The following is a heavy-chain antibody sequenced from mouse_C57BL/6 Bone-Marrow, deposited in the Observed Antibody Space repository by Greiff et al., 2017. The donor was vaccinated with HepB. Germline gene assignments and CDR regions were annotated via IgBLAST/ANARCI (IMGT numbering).Heavy chain of an antibody. CDR2: IHPNSGST. V-gene: IGHV1-64*01. CDR1: GYTFTSSW. Sequence: QVQLQQPGAELVKPGASVKLSCKASGYTFTSSWMHWVKQRPGQGLEWIGMIHPNSGSTNYNEKFKSKATLTVDKSSSTAYMQLSSLTSEDSAVYYCARGGYYGNSAWFAYWGQGTLVTVSA. J-gene: IGHJ3*01. CDR3: ARGGYYGNSAWFAY. D-gene: IGHD2-1*01.